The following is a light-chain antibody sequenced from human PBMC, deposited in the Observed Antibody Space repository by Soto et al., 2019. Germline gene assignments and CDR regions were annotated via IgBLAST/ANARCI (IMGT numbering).Light chain of an antibody. Sequence: IQMTQSPSTLSASVGDRVTITCRASQSISSWLAWYQQKPGKAPKVLIYKASSLESGVPSRFSGSGSGTEFTLTISSLQPDDFATYCCQQYNSYPWTFGQGTKVDIK. V-gene: IGKV1-5*03. CDR3: QQYNSYPWT. J-gene: IGKJ1*01. CDR2: KAS. CDR1: QSISSW.